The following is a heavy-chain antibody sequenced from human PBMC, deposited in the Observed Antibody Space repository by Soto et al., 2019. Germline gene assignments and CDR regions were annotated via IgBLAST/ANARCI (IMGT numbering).Heavy chain of an antibody. CDR1: GASISSKSYY. CDR3: ARLDLAYYGLDV. D-gene: IGHD3-9*01. CDR2: IFYAGDT. Sequence: QLQLQESGPGLVKPSATLSLTCSVSGASISSKSYYWAWIRQPPGKGLEWIGNIFYAGDTYYTPSLESRLTISVDLSQNQFSLRLSSVTAADTALYYCARLDLAYYGLDVWGQAATVLVSS. J-gene: IGHJ6*02. V-gene: IGHV4-39*01.